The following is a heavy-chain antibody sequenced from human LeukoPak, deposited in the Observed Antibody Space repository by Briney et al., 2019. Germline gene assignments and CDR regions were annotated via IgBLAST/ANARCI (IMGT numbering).Heavy chain of an antibody. Sequence: SETLSLTCTVSGGSISSYYWSWIRQPPGKGLEWIGYIYYSGSTNYNPSLKSRVTISVDTSKNQFSLKLSSVTAADTAVYYCARGMIEATSPFDYWGQGTLVTISS. V-gene: IGHV4-59*08. CDR3: ARGMIEATSPFDY. CDR2: IYYSGST. CDR1: GGSISSYY. J-gene: IGHJ4*02. D-gene: IGHD3-22*01.